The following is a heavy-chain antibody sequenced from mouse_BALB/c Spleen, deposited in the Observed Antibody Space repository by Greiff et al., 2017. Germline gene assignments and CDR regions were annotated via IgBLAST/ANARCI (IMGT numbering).Heavy chain of an antibody. V-gene: IGHV2-6-7*01. CDR1: GFSLTGYG. Sequence: VMLVESGPGLVAPSQSLSITCTASGFSLTGYGVNWVRQPPGKGLEWLGMIWGDGSTDYNSALKSRLSISKDNSKSQVFLKMNSLQTDDTARYYCARAPSGGYYWYFDVWGAGTTVTVSS. D-gene: IGHD1-1*02. CDR2: IWGDGST. CDR3: ARAPSGGYYWYFDV. J-gene: IGHJ1*01.